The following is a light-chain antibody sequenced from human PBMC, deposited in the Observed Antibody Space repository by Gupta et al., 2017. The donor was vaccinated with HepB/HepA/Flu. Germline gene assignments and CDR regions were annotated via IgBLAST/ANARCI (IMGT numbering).Light chain of an antibody. CDR3: QKYNRAPVI. CDR2: GSS. V-gene: IGKV1-27*01. J-gene: IGKJ5*01. CDR1: QAMSNY. Sequence: DIQLTQSPSSLSASIEDTVTITCLASQAMSNYLAWYQQRPGSIPKLLNFGSSNLHSGVPSPFSGSGSGKHSPPTINDVQPEYFANYFCQKYNRAPVIFGQGTRVEIK.